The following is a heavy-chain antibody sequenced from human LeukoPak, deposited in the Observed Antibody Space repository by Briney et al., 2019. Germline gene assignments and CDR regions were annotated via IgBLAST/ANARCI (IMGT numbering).Heavy chain of an antibody. J-gene: IGHJ4*02. CDR2: INTISGGT. Sequence: ASVKVSCKASGYTFTGYYMHWVRQAPGQGLEWIGWINTISGGTNYAQKFQGRVTMTRDTSISTAYMELSRLTSDDTAVYYCARVGQLADFDYWGQGTLVTVSS. V-gene: IGHV1-2*02. CDR3: ARVGQLADFDY. D-gene: IGHD6-6*01. CDR1: GYTFTGYY.